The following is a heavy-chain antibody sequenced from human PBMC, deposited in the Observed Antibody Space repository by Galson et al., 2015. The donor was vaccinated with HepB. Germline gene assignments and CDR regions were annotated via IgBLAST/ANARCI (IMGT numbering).Heavy chain of an antibody. CDR2: INSDGSTT. Sequence: SLRLSCAASGFTFSPFWIHWVRQAPGKGLVWVPRINSDGSTTNYADSVKGRFTISRDNAKNTLYLQMNSLRAEDTAVYYCASSPRGIYSSSWLFDYWGQGTLVTVSS. J-gene: IGHJ4*02. CDR1: GFTFSPFW. D-gene: IGHD6-13*01. V-gene: IGHV3-74*01. CDR3: ASSPRGIYSSSWLFDY.